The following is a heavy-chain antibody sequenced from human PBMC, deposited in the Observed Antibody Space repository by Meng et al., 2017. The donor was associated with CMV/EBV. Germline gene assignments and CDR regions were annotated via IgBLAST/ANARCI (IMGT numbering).Heavy chain of an antibody. CDR3: ARGVGAELDAEYFQH. J-gene: IGHJ1*01. D-gene: IGHD1-26*01. Sequence: QVNLMQAGAEVKEPGGSWKAPCKASGYTFTSYRISWVRQAPGQGLEWMGWIGAYNGNTNYAQKLQGRVTMTTDTSTSTAYMELRSLRSDDTAVYYCARGVGAELDAEYFQHWGQGTLVTVSS. CDR2: IGAYNGNT. V-gene: IGHV1-18*01. CDR1: GYTFTSYR.